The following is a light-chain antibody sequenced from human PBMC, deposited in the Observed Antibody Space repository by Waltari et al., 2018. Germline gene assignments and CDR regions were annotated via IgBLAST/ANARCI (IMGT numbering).Light chain of an antibody. J-gene: IGLJ2*01. CDR2: EVT. V-gene: IGLV2-23*02. CDR3: CSYAGRSSMI. CDR1: TSDIGKYNL. Sequence: QSALTQPASVSGSPGQSITISCTGGTSDIGKYNLVSWYMQNPGKAPKAIIYEVTNRPSGISVRVSGSKSGNTASLAISGLQVEDEADYYCCSYAGRSSMIFGGGTKVTVV.